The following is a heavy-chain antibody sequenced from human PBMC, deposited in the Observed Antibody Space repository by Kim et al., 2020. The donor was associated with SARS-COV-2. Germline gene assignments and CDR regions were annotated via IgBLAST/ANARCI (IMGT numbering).Heavy chain of an antibody. Sequence: GGSLRLSCAASGFTFSSYWMHWVRQAPGKGLVWVSRINSDGSSTSYADSVKGRFTISRDNAKNTLYLQMNSLRAEDTAVYYCARDWGGGWAFYYYYGMDVWGQGTTVTVSS. V-gene: IGHV3-74*01. CDR3: ARDWGGGWAFYYYYGMDV. CDR1: GFTFSSYW. D-gene: IGHD6-19*01. CDR2: INSDGSST. J-gene: IGHJ6*02.